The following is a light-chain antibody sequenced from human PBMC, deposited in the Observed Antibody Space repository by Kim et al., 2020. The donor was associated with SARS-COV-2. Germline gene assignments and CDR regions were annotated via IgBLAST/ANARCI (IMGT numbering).Light chain of an antibody. V-gene: IGLV3-21*04. CDR2: YDS. Sequence: SYELTQPPSVSVAPGKTARITCGGNNIGSKSVQWYQQKPGQAPVLVIYYDSDRPSGIPERFSGSNSGNTATLTISRVEAGDEAYYYCQVWDSSSDHWVFGGGTQLTVL. CDR3: QVWDSSSDHWV. CDR1: NIGSKS. J-gene: IGLJ3*02.